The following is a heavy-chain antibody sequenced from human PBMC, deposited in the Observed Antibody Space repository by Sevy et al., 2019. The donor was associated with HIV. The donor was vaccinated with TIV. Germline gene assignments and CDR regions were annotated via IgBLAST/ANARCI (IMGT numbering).Heavy chain of an antibody. D-gene: IGHD1-1*01. CDR1: GVTFSDYS. J-gene: IGHJ3*02. CDR2: ISGSSFYI. V-gene: IGHV3-21*01. CDR3: ARATGTEALDAFDI. Sequence: GGYLRLSCAASGVTFSDYSVNWVRQAPGKGLEWVSSISGSSFYIYYADSVKGRFTISRDNAKNSRYLQMISLRADDTAVYYCARATGTEALDAFDIWGQGTLVTVSS.